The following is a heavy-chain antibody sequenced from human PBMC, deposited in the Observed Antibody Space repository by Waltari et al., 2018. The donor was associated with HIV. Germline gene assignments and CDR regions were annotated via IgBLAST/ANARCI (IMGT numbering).Heavy chain of an antibody. Sequence: QVQLQESGPGLVKPSQTLSLTCTVSGDSISSGGYYWSWLRQHPGKGLEWIGYTDYRWSTFNNPSLKSRATISVDTSKNQFSLKLSSGTAADTAVYYCARPLYYDRSGYYSRDPFAFDIWGQGTMVTVSS. J-gene: IGHJ3*02. V-gene: IGHV4-31*03. D-gene: IGHD3-22*01. CDR1: GDSISSGGYY. CDR2: TDYRWST. CDR3: ARPLYYDRSGYYSRDPFAFDI.